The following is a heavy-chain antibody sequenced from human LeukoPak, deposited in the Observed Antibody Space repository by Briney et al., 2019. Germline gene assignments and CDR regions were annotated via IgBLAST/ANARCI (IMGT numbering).Heavy chain of an antibody. D-gene: IGHD6-19*01. J-gene: IGHJ5*02. Sequence: PSQTLSLTCAVSGGSISSGGYSWSWIRQPPGKGLEWIGYIYHSGSTYYNPSLKSRVTISVDRSKNQFSLKLSSVTAADTAVYYCARGGGYSSGWYEIPNWFDPWGQGTLVTVSS. V-gene: IGHV4-30-2*01. CDR2: IYHSGST. CDR1: GGSISSGGYS. CDR3: ARGGGYSSGWYEIPNWFDP.